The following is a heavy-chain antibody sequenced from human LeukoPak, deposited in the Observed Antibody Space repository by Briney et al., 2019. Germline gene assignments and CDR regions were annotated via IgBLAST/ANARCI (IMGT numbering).Heavy chain of an antibody. CDR3: AKDWVGATPLGAFDI. CDR1: GFTFSSYA. J-gene: IGHJ3*02. D-gene: IGHD1-26*01. V-gene: IGHV3-23*01. CDR2: ISGSGGST. Sequence: GSLRLSCAASGFTFSSYAMSWVRQAPGKGLEWVSAISGSGGSTYYADSVKGRFTISRDNSKNTLYLQMHSLRAEATAVYYCAKDWVGATPLGAFDIWGQGTMVTVSS.